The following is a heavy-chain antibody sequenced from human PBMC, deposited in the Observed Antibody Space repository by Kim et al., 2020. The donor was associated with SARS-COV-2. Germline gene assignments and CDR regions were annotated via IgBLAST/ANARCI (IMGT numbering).Heavy chain of an antibody. D-gene: IGHD5-18*01. J-gene: IGHJ6*02. Sequence: SETLSLTCTVSGGSISSGGYYWSWIRQHPGKGLEWIGYIYYSGSTYYNPSLKSRVTISVDTSKNQFSLKLSSVTAADTAVYYCARGVGRLQWPYYYGMDVWGQGTTVTVSS. V-gene: IGHV4-31*03. CDR2: IYYSGST. CDR3: ARGVGRLQWPYYYGMDV. CDR1: GGSISSGGYY.